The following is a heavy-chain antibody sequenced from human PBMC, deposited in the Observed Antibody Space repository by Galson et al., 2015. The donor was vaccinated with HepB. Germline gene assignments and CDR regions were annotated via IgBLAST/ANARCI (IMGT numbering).Heavy chain of an antibody. Sequence: ETLSLTCTVSGASISSQCWHWVRQPPGKGLEWIGCVDYSGNTHYNASLKSRVTISMDAPRNQFSFKLTSVTAADTALYYCARLGGLGWIQFPWGQGTLVTVSS. V-gene: IGHV4-59*08. CDR2: VDYSGNT. D-gene: IGHD5-18*01. J-gene: IGHJ5*02. CDR3: ARLGGLGWIQFP. CDR1: GASISSQC.